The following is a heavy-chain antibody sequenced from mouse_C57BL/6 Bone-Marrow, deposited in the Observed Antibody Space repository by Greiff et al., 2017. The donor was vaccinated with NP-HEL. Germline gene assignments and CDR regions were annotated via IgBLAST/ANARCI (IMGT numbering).Heavy chain of an antibody. D-gene: IGHD1-1*01. CDR1: GYTFTSYG. CDR2: IYPRSGNT. CDR3: ESSGAYYAMGY. V-gene: IGHV1-81*01. Sequence: VQLMESGAELARPGASVKLSCKASGYTFTSYGISWVKQRTGQGLEWIGEIYPRSGNTYYNEKFKGKATLTADKSSSTAYMELRSLTSEDSAVYFCESSGAYYAMGYWGQGASETASS. J-gene: IGHJ4*01.